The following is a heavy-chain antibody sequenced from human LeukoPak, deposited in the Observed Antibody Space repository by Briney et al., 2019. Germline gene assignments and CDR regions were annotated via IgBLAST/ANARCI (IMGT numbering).Heavy chain of an antibody. CDR1: GFTFSSFA. CDR2: VYAGGSTP. D-gene: IGHD3-16*01. CDR3: AKDLTFGAGRWEFDA. J-gene: IGHJ5*02. Sequence: GESLRLSCAGSGFTFSSFAMAWVRQAPGRGLDWVSGVYAGGSTPYYPDSVRGRYTASRDNSRRTLYLQMNSLGVDDTAVYYCAKDLTFGAGRWEFDAWGKGTLVTVSS. V-gene: IGHV3-23*03.